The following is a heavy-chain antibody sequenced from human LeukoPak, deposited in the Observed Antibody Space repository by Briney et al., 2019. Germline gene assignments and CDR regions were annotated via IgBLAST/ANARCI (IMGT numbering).Heavy chain of an antibody. V-gene: IGHV4-59*01. CDR2: IYYSGST. CDR1: GGSISSYY. CDR3: ARDSWSPDYYYGSGDYYYYMDV. J-gene: IGHJ6*03. Sequence: PSETLSLTCTVSGGSISSYYWSWIRQPPGKGLEWIGYIYYSGSTNYNPSLKSRVTISVDTSKNQFSLKLSSVTAADTAVYYCARDSWSPDYYYGSGDYYYYMDVWGKGTTVTVSS. D-gene: IGHD3-10*01.